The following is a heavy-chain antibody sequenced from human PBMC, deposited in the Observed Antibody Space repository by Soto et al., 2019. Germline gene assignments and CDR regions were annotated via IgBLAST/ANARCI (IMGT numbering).Heavy chain of an antibody. CDR1: GYTFTSYA. J-gene: IGHJ4*02. CDR3: AREGGEYCSSTSCYPAAFDY. D-gene: IGHD2-2*01. Sequence: QVQLVQSGAEVKKPGASVKVSCKASGYTFTSYAMHWVRQAPGQRLEWMGCINAGNGNTKYSQKFQGRVTITRDTSASTAYMELSSLRSEDTAVYYCAREGGEYCSSTSCYPAAFDYWGQGTLVTVSS. CDR2: INAGNGNT. V-gene: IGHV1-3*01.